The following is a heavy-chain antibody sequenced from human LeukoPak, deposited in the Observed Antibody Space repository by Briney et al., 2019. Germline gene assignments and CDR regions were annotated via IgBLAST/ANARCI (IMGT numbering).Heavy chain of an antibody. CDR1: GDSITNRNYF. D-gene: IGHD2-21*02. CDR2: VFYNGNT. CDR3: ARRSPLVVVTAAHYYDY. V-gene: IGHV4-39*01. J-gene: IGHJ4*02. Sequence: SETLSLTCTVSGDSITNRNYFWGWIRQPPGQGLEGIGEVFYNGNTHYNPSLKRRVIISTDTSKNQFSLTLTAVTASDTAIYYCARRSPLVVVTAAHYYDYWGQGTLVTVSS.